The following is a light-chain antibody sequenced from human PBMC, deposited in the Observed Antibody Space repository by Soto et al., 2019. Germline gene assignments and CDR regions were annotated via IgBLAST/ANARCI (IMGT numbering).Light chain of an antibody. Sequence: DIQLTQSASTLSAAVCDSVTITCRASQNIRNLLAWYQQKPGKAPKPLIYDASTLKTGVPSRFSGSGSGSEFNFTITVLQHDYFVTYFCQQYNTYATFGQGTRLEIK. V-gene: IGKV1-5*01. CDR3: QQYNTYAT. CDR2: DAS. J-gene: IGKJ5*01. CDR1: QNIRNL.